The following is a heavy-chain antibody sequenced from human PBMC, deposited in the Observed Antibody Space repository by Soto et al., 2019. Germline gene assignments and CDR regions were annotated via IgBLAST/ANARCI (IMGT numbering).Heavy chain of an antibody. D-gene: IGHD3-10*01. J-gene: IGHJ4*02. V-gene: IGHV1-69*12. CDR2: LIPVFGTP. Sequence: QVQLVQSGAEVKKPGSSVKVSCKASGGPFLSYAITWVRQAPGQGLEWMGGLIPVFGTPNYAQKFQGRVTITAEESTKTTYMGLSSVGSEDTAVYCCAEQYNSGSGSYFDSWGQGTLVTVSS. CDR1: GGPFLSYA. CDR3: AEQYNSGSGSYFDS.